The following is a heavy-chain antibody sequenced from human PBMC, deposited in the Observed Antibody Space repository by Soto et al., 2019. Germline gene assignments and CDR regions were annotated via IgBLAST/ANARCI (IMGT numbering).Heavy chain of an antibody. J-gene: IGHJ6*02. CDR2: IYYSGTT. V-gene: IGHV4-39*01. CDR1: GGSISSNSYY. CDR3: ARHKGGYYSGVDV. Sequence: QLQLQESGPGLVKPSETLSLTCTVSGGSISSNSYYWAWIRQPPGKGLEWIGNIYYSGTTYYNPCLKSRVTISVDTAKNQFSLELSSVTAADTAVYYCARHKGGYYSGVDVWGQGTTVTVSS. D-gene: IGHD3-16*01.